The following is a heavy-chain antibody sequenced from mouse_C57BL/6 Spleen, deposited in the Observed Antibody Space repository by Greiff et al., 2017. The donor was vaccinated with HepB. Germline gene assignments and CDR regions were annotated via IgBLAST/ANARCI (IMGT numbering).Heavy chain of an antibody. V-gene: IGHV1-22*01. Sequence: EVMLVESGPELVKPGASVKMSCKASGYTFTDYNMHWVKQSHGKSLEWIGYINPNNGGTSYNQKFKGKATLTVNKSSSTAYMELRSLTSEDSAVYYCARMGPYYYGSSYWYFDVWGTGTTVTVSS. J-gene: IGHJ1*03. CDR1: GYTFTDYN. CDR3: ARMGPYYYGSSYWYFDV. D-gene: IGHD1-1*01. CDR2: INPNNGGT.